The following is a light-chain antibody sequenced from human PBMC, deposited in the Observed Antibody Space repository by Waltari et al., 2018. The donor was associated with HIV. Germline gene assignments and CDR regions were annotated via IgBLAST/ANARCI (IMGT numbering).Light chain of an antibody. CDR1: QSIFYKSNNKNY. J-gene: IGKJ3*01. CDR2: WAS. CDR3: QQYFQPPLT. Sequence: IVMTQSPGSLTVSLGERATITCKSSQSIFYKSNNKNYLPCYQQKLGQPPTLLFYWASTRHSGVPDRFSGVGSGTDFPLTISSLQAEDVGIYYSQQYFQPPLTFGPGTKV. V-gene: IGKV4-1*01.